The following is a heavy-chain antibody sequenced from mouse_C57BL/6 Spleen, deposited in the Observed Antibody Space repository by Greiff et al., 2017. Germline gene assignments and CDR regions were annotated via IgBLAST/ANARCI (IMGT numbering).Heavy chain of an antibody. V-gene: IGHV1-82*01. Sequence: QVQLKESGPELVKPGASVKISCKASGYAFSSSWMNWVKQRPGKGLEWIGRIYPGDGDTNYNGKFKGKATLTADKSSSTAYMQLSSLTSEDSAVYFCARSDYGSSSDYFDYWGQGTTLTVSS. D-gene: IGHD1-1*01. J-gene: IGHJ2*01. CDR1: GYAFSSSW. CDR3: ARSDYGSSSDYFDY. CDR2: IYPGDGDT.